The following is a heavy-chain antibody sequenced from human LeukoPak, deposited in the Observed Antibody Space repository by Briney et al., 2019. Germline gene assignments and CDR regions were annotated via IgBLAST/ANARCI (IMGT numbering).Heavy chain of an antibody. CDR3: AREGIVGSTRDY. D-gene: IGHD1-26*01. J-gene: IGHJ4*02. V-gene: IGHV3-53*01. CDR1: GFTVSSNY. CDR2: INSGGST. Sequence: GGSLRLSCAASGFTVSSNYMSWVRQAPGKGLEWVSIINSGGSTYYADSVKGRFTISRDNSKNTLYLQMNSLRAEDTAVYYCAREGIVGSTRDYWGQGTLVTVSS.